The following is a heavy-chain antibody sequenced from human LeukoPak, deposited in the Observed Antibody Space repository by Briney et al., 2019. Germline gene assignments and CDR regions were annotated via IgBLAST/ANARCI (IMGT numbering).Heavy chain of an antibody. J-gene: IGHJ6*02. CDR1: GFTLSTYW. CDR2: IKEDGSEK. CDR3: ARGGGLDV. D-gene: IGHD3-16*01. Sequence: WGSLRLSCSASGFTLSTYWMSWVRQAPGKGLEWVANIKEDGSEKYYVDSVKGRFTISRDNAKNSLYLQMSNLRAEDTAVYFRARGGGLDVWGQGATVTVSS. V-gene: IGHV3-7*03.